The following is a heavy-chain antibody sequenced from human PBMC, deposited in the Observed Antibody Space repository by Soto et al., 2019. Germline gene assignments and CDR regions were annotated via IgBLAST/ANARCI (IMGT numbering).Heavy chain of an antibody. J-gene: IGHJ6*04. V-gene: IGHV3-23*01. CDR3: AADYLRHNSLNGYYYSYGRDV. Sequence: WGSLRLSCAASGITFSTYAMTWVRRAPGKGLEWVSTIGSNGADKQYADFVKGRFTVSRDSSKSTLSLQMNSLRAEDTAVYYCAADYLRHNSLNGYYYSYGRDVWGEGTPVTVSA. CDR1: GITFSTYA. CDR2: IGSNGADK. D-gene: IGHD4-17*01.